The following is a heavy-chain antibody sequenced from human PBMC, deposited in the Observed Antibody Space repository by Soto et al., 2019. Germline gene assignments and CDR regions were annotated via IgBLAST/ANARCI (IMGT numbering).Heavy chain of an antibody. CDR1: GGSISSYY. D-gene: IGHD5-18*01. Sequence: PSETLSLTCTVSGGSISSYYWSWIRQPAGKGLEWIGRIYTSGSTNYNPSLKSRVTMSVDTSKNQFSLKLSSVTAADTAVYYCARDRRDTAMVTFWFDPWGQGTLVTVSS. J-gene: IGHJ5*02. CDR3: ARDRRDTAMVTFWFDP. CDR2: IYTSGST. V-gene: IGHV4-4*07.